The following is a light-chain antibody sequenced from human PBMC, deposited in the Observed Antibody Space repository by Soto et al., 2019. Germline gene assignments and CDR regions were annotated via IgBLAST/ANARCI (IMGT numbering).Light chain of an antibody. CDR2: DDN. Sequence: QSVLTQPPSVSAAPGQKGTGCCSGNNSNIGGNSVSWYQQLPGTAPKLLIYDDNKRPSGIPDRFSGSKSGTSATLGITGFQTGDEADYYCGSWDSSLSAYVFGTGTKVTV. V-gene: IGLV1-51*01. CDR1: NSNIGGNS. J-gene: IGLJ1*01. CDR3: GSWDSSLSAYV.